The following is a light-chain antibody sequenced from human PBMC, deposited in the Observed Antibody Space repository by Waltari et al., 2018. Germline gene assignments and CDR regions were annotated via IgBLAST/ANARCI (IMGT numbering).Light chain of an antibody. V-gene: IGLV2-23*02. J-gene: IGLJ3*02. CDR3: CSYAGRNIWV. CDR2: EVI. Sequence: QSALTQPASVSGSPGQSITISCTGTSSDVGFYNLVYWYQQHPDKAPKPMVYEVIERPSGVSNRFSVSKSGNTASLTISGLQAEDEADYYCCSYAGRNIWVFGGGTKLTVL. CDR1: SSDVGFYNL.